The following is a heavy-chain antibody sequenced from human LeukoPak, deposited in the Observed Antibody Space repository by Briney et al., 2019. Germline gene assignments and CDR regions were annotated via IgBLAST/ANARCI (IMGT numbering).Heavy chain of an antibody. Sequence: SETLSLTCAVYGGSFSGYYWSWIRQPPGKGLEWVGEINHSGSTNYNPSLKSRVTISVDTSKNQFSLKLSSVTAADTAVYYCARPVSDFWSGYYRDWFDPWGQGTLVTVSS. V-gene: IGHV4-34*01. CDR3: ARPVSDFWSGYYRDWFDP. CDR1: GGSFSGYY. D-gene: IGHD3-3*01. CDR2: INHSGST. J-gene: IGHJ5*02.